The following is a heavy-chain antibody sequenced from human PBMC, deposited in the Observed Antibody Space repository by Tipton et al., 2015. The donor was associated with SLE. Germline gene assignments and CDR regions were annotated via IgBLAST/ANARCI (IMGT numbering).Heavy chain of an antibody. J-gene: IGHJ3*02. CDR2: INHGGST. CDR1: GGSFGGYY. D-gene: IGHD3-16*02. Sequence: TLSLTCSIYGGSFGGYYWSWIRQPPGKGLEWIGEINHGGSTNYNPSLKSRVTISVDTSKNQFSLKLSSVTAADTAVYYCAQGHLWGSYRYASDIWGQGTMVTVSS. V-gene: IGHV4-34*01. CDR3: AQGHLWGSYRYASDI.